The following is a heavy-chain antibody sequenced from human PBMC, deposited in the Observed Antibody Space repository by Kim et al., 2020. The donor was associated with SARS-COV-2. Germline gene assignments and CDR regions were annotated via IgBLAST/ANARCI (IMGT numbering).Heavy chain of an antibody. D-gene: IGHD4-17*01. V-gene: IGHV4-34*01. CDR1: GGSFSGYY. J-gene: IGHJ6*02. CDR3: ARGPTVTTRYYYGMDV. CDR2: INHSGST. Sequence: SETLSLTCAVYGGSFSGYYWSWIRQPPGKGLEWIWEINHSGSTNYNPSLKSRVTISVDTSKNQFSLKLSSVTAADTAVYYCARGPTVTTRYYYGMDVWGQGTTVTVSS.